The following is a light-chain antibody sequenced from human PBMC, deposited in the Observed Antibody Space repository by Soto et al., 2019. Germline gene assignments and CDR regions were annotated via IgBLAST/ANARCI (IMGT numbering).Light chain of an antibody. V-gene: IGLV2-8*01. CDR2: EVT. Sequence: QSVVTQPPSASGSPGQSVTISCTGTSSDVGGYNYVSWYQLHPGKAPKLMIYEVTKRPSGVPDRFSGSKSGNTASLTVSGLRAEDEADYYCSSYAGSNIHYVFGAGTKVTDL. CDR3: SSYAGSNIHYV. J-gene: IGLJ1*01. CDR1: SSDVGGYNY.